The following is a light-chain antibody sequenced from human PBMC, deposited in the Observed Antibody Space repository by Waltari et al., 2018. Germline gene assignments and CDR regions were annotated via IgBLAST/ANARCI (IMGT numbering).Light chain of an antibody. CDR2: DAS. CDR3: QQRSNWPLT. Sequence: EIVFTQSPATLSLSPGERATLSCRASHSVSRYLAWYPQRPGQAPRLLIFDASFRATGIPARFSGSGSETDFTLTISSLEPEDCAVYYCQQRSNWPLTFGGGTKVEIK. CDR1: HSVSRY. V-gene: IGKV3-11*01. J-gene: IGKJ4*01.